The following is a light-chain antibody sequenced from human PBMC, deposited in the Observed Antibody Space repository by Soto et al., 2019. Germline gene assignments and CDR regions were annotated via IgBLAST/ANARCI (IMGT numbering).Light chain of an antibody. J-gene: IGLJ2*01. Sequence: QSALTQPASVSGSPGQSITISCTGNSSDGGGYNYVSWYQQHPGKAPKLMIYDVSNRPSGVSNRFSGSKSGNTASLTISGLQAEDEADYYCSSYTSSSTLGFGGGTKLTVL. CDR2: DVS. V-gene: IGLV2-14*01. CDR1: SSDGGGYNY. CDR3: SSYTSSSTLG.